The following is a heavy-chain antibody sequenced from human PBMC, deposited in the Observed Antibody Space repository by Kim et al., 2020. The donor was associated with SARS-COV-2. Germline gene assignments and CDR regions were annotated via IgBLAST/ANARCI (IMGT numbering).Heavy chain of an antibody. V-gene: IGHV1-3*01. CDR3: ARSRTYLAYCGGDCYSGAFDI. Sequence: ASVKVSCKASGYTFTSYAMHWVRQAPGQRLEWIGWINAGNGNTKYSQKFQGRVTITRDTSASTAYMELSSLRSEDTAVYYCARSRTYLAYCGGDCYSGAFDIWGQGTMVTVSS. CDR2: INAGNGNT. D-gene: IGHD2-21*02. J-gene: IGHJ3*02. CDR1: GYTFTSYA.